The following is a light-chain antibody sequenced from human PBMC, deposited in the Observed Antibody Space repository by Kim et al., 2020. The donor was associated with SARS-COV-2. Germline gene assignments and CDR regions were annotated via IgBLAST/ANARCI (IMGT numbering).Light chain of an antibody. CDR1: SGSIDDNT. CDR3: QSYNRSNVV. Sequence: GKPITTSSTRSSGSIDDNTVQWYQQRPNGVPTAVIDEDDERPSGVSDRFSGSIDNSSNSASLTISGLKTEDGADYYCQSYNRSNVVFGGGTQLTVL. CDR2: EDD. V-gene: IGLV6-57*03. J-gene: IGLJ2*01.